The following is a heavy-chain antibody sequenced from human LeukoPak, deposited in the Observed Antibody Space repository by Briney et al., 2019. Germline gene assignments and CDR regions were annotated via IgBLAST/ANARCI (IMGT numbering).Heavy chain of an antibody. CDR1: GFTFDDYA. Sequence: PGGSLRLSCAASGFTFDDYAMHWVRQAPGKGLEWVSGISWNSGSIGYADSVKGRFTISRDNAKNSLYLQMNSLRAEDTALYYCAKGPYGSGKGDWFDPWGQGTLVTVSS. V-gene: IGHV3-9*01. J-gene: IGHJ5*02. CDR3: AKGPYGSGKGDWFDP. CDR2: ISWNSGSI. D-gene: IGHD3-10*01.